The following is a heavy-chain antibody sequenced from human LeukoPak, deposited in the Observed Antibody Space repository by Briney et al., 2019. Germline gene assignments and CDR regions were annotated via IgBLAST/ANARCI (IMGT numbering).Heavy chain of an antibody. D-gene: IGHD2-15*01. J-gene: IGHJ4*02. CDR3: ARGGGYCSGGSCWYYFDY. CDR2: IYSGGST. V-gene: IGHV3-53*01. CDR1: GFTVSSNY. Sequence: GGSLRLSCAASGFTVSSNYMSWVRQAPGKGLEWVSVIYSGGSTYYADSVKGRFTISRDNAKNSLYLQMNSLRAEDTAVYYCARGGGYCSGGSCWYYFDYWGQGTLVTVSS.